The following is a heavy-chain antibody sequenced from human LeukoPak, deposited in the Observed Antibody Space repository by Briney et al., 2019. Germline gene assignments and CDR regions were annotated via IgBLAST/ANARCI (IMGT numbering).Heavy chain of an antibody. CDR2: IYTSGST. CDR1: GGSISSGSYY. J-gene: IGHJ5*02. Sequence: SQTLSLTCTVSGGSISSGSYYWSWIRQPAGKGLEWIGRIYTSGSTNYNPSLKSRVTISVDTSKNQFSLKLSSVTAADTAVYYCARQYYDFWSGLVPNWFDPWGQGTLVTVSS. CDR3: ARQYYDFWSGLVPNWFDP. D-gene: IGHD3-3*01. V-gene: IGHV4-61*02.